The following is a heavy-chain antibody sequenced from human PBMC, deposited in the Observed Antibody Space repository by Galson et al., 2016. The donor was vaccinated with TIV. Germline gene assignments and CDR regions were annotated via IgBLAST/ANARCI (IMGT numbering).Heavy chain of an antibody. CDR1: GYIFTSWY. J-gene: IGHJ4*02. CDR2: VSTSGGTT. D-gene: IGHD5-18*01. CDR3: ARGPGYTYGYIFDY. Sequence: SVKVSCKASGYIFTSWYMHWVRQAPGQGLEWVGIVSTSGGTTSYAQKFQGRVAMTSDTSTSTVYMELNSLKSEDTAVYYCARGPGYTYGYIFDYWGQGILVTLSS. V-gene: IGHV1-46*01.